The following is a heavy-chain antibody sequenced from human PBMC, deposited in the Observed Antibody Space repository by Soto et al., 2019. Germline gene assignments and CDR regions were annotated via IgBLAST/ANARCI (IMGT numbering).Heavy chain of an antibody. Sequence: SETLSLTCAVYGGSFSGYYWSWIRQPPGKGLEWIGEINHSGSTNYNPSLKSRVTISVDTSKNQFSLKLSSVTAADTAVYYCARGARQHYYYYYMDVWGKGTTVTVSS. CDR1: GGSFSGYY. J-gene: IGHJ6*03. D-gene: IGHD6-6*01. CDR3: ARGARQHYYYYYMDV. CDR2: INHSGST. V-gene: IGHV4-34*01.